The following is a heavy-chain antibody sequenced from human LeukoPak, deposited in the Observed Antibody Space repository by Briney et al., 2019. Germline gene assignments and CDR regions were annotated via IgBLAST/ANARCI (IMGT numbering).Heavy chain of an antibody. J-gene: IGHJ6*03. CDR1: GFTFSSYS. V-gene: IGHV3-48*01. D-gene: IGHD5-18*01. CDR2: ISSSSSTI. Sequence: GGSLRLSCAASGFTFSSYSMNWVRQAPGKGLEWVSYISSSSSTIYYADSVKGRLTISRDNAKNSLYLQMNSLRAEDTAVYYCARLYRIQLWPIGPNYYYYMDVWGKGTTVTVSS. CDR3: ARLYRIQLWPIGPNYYYYMDV.